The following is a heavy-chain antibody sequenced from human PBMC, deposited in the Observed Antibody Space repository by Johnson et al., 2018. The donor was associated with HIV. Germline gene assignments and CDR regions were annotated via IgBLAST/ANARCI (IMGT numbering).Heavy chain of an antibody. Sequence: VQLVESGGGVVQPGRSLRLSCAASGFPFSSYAMHWVRQAPGKGLEWVAVISSDGRNRYYTASVKGRFTISRDNSENTLYLQMNSLRAEDTAVYDCARDRSRQLLLTSDAFDIWGQGTMVTASS. CDR3: ARDRSRQLLLTSDAFDI. J-gene: IGHJ3*02. D-gene: IGHD2-15*01. CDR1: GFPFSSYA. V-gene: IGHV3-30*04. CDR2: ISSDGRNR.